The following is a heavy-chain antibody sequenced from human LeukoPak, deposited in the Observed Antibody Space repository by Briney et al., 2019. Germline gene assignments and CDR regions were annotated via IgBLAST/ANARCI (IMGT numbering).Heavy chain of an antibody. D-gene: IGHD3-10*01. CDR2: INSDGST. CDR3: AKEAGHYYGSGSKSLYYYYYYMDV. Sequence: GGSLRLSCAASGFSVTSNYMSWLRQAPGKGLQWVSVINSDGSTYYADSVKGRFTISRDNSKNTLYLQMNSLRAEDTAVYYCAKEAGHYYGSGSKSLYYYYYYMDVWGKGTTVTISS. V-gene: IGHV3-66*01. J-gene: IGHJ6*03. CDR1: GFSVTSNY.